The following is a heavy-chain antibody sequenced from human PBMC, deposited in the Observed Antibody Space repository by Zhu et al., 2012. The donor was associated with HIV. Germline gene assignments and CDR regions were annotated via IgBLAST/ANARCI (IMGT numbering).Heavy chain of an antibody. V-gene: IGHV4-59*01. CDR2: VYFSGST. CDR1: GGSISSYF. CDR3: ARDRDYDILSGAFDS. D-gene: IGHD3-9*01. Sequence: QVQLQESGPRLVRPSETLSLTCTVSGGSISSYFWTWIRQPPGKGLEWIGNVYFSGSTKYNPSLESRVTISIDMSKNHFSLELTSVTAADTAVYYCARDRDYDILSGAFDSWGQGTLVTVSS. J-gene: IGHJ5*01.